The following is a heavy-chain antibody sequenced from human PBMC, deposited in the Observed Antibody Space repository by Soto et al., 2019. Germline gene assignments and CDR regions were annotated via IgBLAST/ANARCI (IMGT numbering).Heavy chain of an antibody. D-gene: IGHD3-10*01. J-gene: IGHJ6*02. CDR1: GFTFSNFV. CDR2: ISGSDGAT. CDR3: AKDGSGIPLDV. V-gene: IGHV3-23*01. Sequence: PVGSLRLSCAASGFTFSNFVMNWVRQAPGQRLEWVSTISGSDGATYYADSVKGRFTISRDNSKNTLYLQMNSLRGEDTAIYYCAKDGSGIPLDVWGQGTTVTVSS.